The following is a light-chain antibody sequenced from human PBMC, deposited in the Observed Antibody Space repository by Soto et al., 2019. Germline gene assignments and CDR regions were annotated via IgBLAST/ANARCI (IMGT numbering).Light chain of an antibody. CDR2: GAS. Sequence: EIVMTQSPATLSVSPGETATLSCWASQSLSSNLDWYQQKPGQAPRLLIYGASTRVTGSPARFSGSRSGTDVSLTISRLQSEEVEVYYCQQYSRWPPGTFGQGTKVEIK. CDR3: QQYSRWPPGT. CDR1: QSLSSN. V-gene: IGKV3-15*01. J-gene: IGKJ1*01.